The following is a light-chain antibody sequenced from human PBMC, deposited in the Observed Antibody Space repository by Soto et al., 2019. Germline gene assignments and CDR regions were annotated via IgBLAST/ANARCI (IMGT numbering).Light chain of an antibody. J-gene: IGKJ5*01. Sequence: DIQLTQSPSFLSTSVGDRVTITCRASQGITSYLAWYQQKPGKAPKLLIYLASTLQSGVPSRFSGSGSGTEFTLTISSLQPEDFATYYCQQVNSFPVTFGKGTRLEIK. V-gene: IGKV1-9*01. CDR2: LAS. CDR3: QQVNSFPVT. CDR1: QGITSY.